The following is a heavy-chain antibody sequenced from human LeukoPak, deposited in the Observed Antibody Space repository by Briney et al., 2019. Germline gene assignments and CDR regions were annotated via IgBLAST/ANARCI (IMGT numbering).Heavy chain of an antibody. D-gene: IGHD1-1*01. CDR1: GFTFDAFG. CDR3: ARDRGTKYYFDY. J-gene: IGHJ4*02. Sequence: PGGSLRLSCAASGFTFDAFGMTWVRQAPGKGLEWVSAIRGDAGSTGYADSVKGRFTISRDNAKNSLFLQMNSLRAEDTAVYYCARDRGTKYYFDYWGQGTLVTVSS. V-gene: IGHV3-20*04. CDR2: IRGDAGST.